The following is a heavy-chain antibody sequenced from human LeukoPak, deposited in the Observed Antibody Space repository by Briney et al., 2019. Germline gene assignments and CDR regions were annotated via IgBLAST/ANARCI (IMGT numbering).Heavy chain of an antibody. CDR2: IYYSGST. CDR1: GDSISSSSYY. CDR3: ARVGRKRGDYIDY. D-gene: IGHD3-16*01. J-gene: IGHJ4*02. V-gene: IGHV4-39*07. Sequence: PSETLSLTCTVSGDSISSSSYYWVWLRQPPGKGLEWIATIYYSGSTYYNPSLKSRVTMSVDTSKNQFSLKLSSVTAADTAVYYCARVGRKRGDYIDYWGQGTLVTVSS.